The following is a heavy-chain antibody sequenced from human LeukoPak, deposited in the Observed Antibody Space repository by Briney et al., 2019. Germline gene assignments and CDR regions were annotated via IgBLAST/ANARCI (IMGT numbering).Heavy chain of an antibody. CDR2: TSGYYGDR. Sequence: GASVKVSCRASSYSFTSYGINWVRQAPGQGLEWMGWTSGYYGDRNYAQKLQGRVTITTDTSTSTAYMELRGLRSDDTAVYYCARAAIYYYYMDVWGKGTTVTVSS. CDR1: SYSFTSYG. CDR3: ARAAIYYYYMDV. J-gene: IGHJ6*03. D-gene: IGHD2-21*01. V-gene: IGHV1-18*01.